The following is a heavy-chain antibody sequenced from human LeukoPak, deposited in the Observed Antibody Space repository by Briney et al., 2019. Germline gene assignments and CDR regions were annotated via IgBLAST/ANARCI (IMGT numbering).Heavy chain of an antibody. CDR3: ARGYKPGYSSGWSIFDY. J-gene: IGHJ4*02. CDR1: GYTFISYD. CDR2: MNPNSGNT. V-gene: IGHV1-8*01. D-gene: IGHD6-19*01. Sequence: ASVKVSCKASGYTFISYDINWVRQATGQGLEWMGWMNPNSGNTGYAQKFQGRLTMTRNTSITTAYMELSSLTSEDTAVYYCARGYKPGYSSGWSIFDYWGQGILVTVSS.